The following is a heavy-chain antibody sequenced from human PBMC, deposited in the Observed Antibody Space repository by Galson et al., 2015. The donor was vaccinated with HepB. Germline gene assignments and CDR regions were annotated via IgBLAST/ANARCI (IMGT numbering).Heavy chain of an antibody. CDR3: ARASYRYYYYYGLDV. V-gene: IGHV1-69*10. J-gene: IGHJ6*02. CDR1: GGTFTSYT. CDR2: IIPILGIT. Sequence: SVKVSCKASGGTFTSYTISWVRQAPGQGLEWMGRIIPILGITNYAQKFQGRVTITADMSTSTAYMDLSSLRSEDTAVYYCARASYRYYYYYGLDVWGQGTTVTVSS. D-gene: IGHD3-16*02.